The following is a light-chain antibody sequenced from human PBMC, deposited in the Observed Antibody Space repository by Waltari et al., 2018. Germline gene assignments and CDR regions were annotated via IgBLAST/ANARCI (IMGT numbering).Light chain of an antibody. J-gene: IGKJ1*01. CDR3: MQVLQTPRT. V-gene: IGKV2-28*01. Sequence: DIVMTQSPLSLPVTPGEPASISCRSSQSLLHSNGYNCLDWYLQTTGQSPHITIYLVSNRASGVPXRFSGSGSGTYFTLKISRVEAEDVGVYYCMQVLQTPRTFGQGTKVEIK. CDR2: LVS. CDR1: QSLLHSNGYNC.